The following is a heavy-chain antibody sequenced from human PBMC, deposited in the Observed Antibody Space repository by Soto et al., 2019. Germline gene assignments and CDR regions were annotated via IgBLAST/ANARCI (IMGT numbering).Heavy chain of an antibody. D-gene: IGHD7-27*01. CDR2: IYNGGST. V-gene: IGHV4-30-4*01. CDR3: ARGPSGDKVDY. CDR1: GGSISSVYDC. J-gene: IGHJ4*02. Sequence: QVQLQESGPILVKPSQTLSLTCTVSGGSISSVYDCWSWIRQSPDKGLEWIGHIYNGGSTYNNPYLTXRXTXSLXTSKNQFSLQLRSVTAADTAVYYCARGPSGDKVDYWGQGTLVTVSS.